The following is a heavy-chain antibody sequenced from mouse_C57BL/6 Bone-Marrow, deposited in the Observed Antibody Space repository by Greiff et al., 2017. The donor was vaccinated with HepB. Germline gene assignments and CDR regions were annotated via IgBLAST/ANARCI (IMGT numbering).Heavy chain of an antibody. V-gene: IGHV5-4*03. D-gene: IGHD1-1*01. CDR2: ISDGGSYT. J-gene: IGHJ3*01. Sequence: EVMLVESGGGLVKPGGSLKLSCAASGFTFSSYAMSWVRQTPEKRLEWVATISDGGSYTYYPDNVKGRFTISRDNAKNNLYLQMSHLKSEDTAMYYCARYYGSDGPWFAYWGQGTLVTVSA. CDR1: GFTFSSYA. CDR3: ARYYGSDGPWFAY.